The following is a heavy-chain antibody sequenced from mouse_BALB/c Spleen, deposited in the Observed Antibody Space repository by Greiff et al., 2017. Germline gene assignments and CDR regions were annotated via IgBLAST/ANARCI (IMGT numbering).Heavy chain of an antibody. V-gene: IGHV1-5*01. D-gene: IGHD2-3*01. Sequence: EVQLQQSGTVLVRPGASVKMSCKASGYSFTSYWMHWVKQKPGQGLEWIGAIYPGNSDTSYNQKFKGKAKLTAGTSASTAYMQLSSLTNEDSAVYYCTRGFYDGCYRDYGGQGTTLTVSS. CDR1: GYSFTSYW. CDR2: IYPGNSDT. CDR3: TRGFYDGCYRDY. J-gene: IGHJ2*01.